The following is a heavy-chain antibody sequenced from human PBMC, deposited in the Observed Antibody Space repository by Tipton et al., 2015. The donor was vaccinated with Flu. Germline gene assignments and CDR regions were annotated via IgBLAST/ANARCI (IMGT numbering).Heavy chain of an antibody. J-gene: IGHJ4*02. CDR2: IYKSGDT. Sequence: TLSLTCTVSGGSINRGSYYWSWIRQPAGKGPEWIGHIYKSGDTNYNPSLKSRVSISVDTSRNQFSLKLSSVTASDTAVYYCARSHPFVGYETSGYAQGGFDSWGQGTLVTVSS. D-gene: IGHD3-22*01. V-gene: IGHV4-61*09. CDR1: GGSINRGSYY. CDR3: ARSHPFVGYETSGYAQGGFDS.